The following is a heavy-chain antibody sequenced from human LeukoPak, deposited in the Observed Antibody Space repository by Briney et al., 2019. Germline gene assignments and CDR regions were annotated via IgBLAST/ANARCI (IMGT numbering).Heavy chain of an antibody. V-gene: IGHV1-18*01. CDR3: QRYNSGSVGDY. Sequence: ASVKVSCKASGYTFTSYGISGVRQAPGQGLEGMGWISGFNGDTNYAQKFQGRVTMTTDTSTSTAYMELRSLRSDYTAGYDFQRYNSGSVGDYWGQGTLVTVSS. CDR2: ISGFNGDT. D-gene: IGHD6-19*01. CDR1: GYTFTSYG. J-gene: IGHJ4*02.